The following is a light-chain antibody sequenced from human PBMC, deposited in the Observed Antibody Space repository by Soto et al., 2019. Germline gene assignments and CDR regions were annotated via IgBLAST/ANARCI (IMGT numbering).Light chain of an antibody. CDR3: QQYGSSPRT. CDR2: GAS. J-gene: IGKJ1*01. CDR1: QSVSSSY. Sequence: EIVLTQSPGTLSLSPGERATLSCRASQSVSSSYLAWYQQKPGQAPRLLIYGASSRATGIPDRFSGSGSGTDFTITISRLEPEDFAVYYCQQYGSSPRTFGQGTNVDSK. V-gene: IGKV3-20*01.